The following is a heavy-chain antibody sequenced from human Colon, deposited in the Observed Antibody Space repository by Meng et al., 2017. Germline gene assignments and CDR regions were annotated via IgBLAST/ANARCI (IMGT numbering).Heavy chain of an antibody. D-gene: IGHD1-26*01. Sequence: GGSLRLSCAASGFTFSSFAMSWVHQAPGKGLEWVSTISNNGATTYYADSVKGRFTISRDNSKNTLYLQMSSLRVDDTAVYYCAKDPDTSAFDIWGQGTMVTVSS. CDR2: ISNNGATT. V-gene: IGHV3-23*01. CDR1: GFTFSSFA. J-gene: IGHJ3*02. CDR3: AKDPDTSAFDI.